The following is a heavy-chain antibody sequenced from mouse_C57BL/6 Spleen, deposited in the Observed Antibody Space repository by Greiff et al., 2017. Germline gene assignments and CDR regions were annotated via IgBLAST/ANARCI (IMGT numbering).Heavy chain of an antibody. J-gene: IGHJ3*01. CDR1: GYTFTDYY. CDR3: ARGPNYYGSSPWFAY. Sequence: EVQLQQSGPELVKPGASVKISCKASGYTFTDYYMNWVKQSHGKSLEWIGDINPNNGGTSYNQKFKGKATLTVDKSSSTAYMELRSLTSEDSAVYYCARGPNYYGSSPWFAYWGQGTLVTVSA. D-gene: IGHD1-1*01. CDR2: INPNNGGT. V-gene: IGHV1-26*01.